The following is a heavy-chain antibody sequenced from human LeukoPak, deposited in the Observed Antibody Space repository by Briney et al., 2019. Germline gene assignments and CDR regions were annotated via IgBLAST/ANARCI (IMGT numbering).Heavy chain of an antibody. V-gene: IGHV3-30*18. J-gene: IGHJ4*02. D-gene: IGHD3-9*01. CDR2: ISYDGSNK. CDR3: AKDSDLLRYLPDY. CDR1: GFTFSSYG. Sequence: PGGSLRLSCAASGFTFSSYGMHWVRQAPGKGLEWVAVISYDGSNKYYADSVKGRFTISRDNSKNTLYLQMNSLRAEDTAVYYCAKDSDLLRYLPDYWGQGTLVTVSS.